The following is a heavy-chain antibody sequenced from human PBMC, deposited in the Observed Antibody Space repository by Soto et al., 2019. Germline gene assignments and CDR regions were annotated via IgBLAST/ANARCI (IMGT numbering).Heavy chain of an antibody. V-gene: IGHV3-30-3*01. CDR1: GFSFSISP. D-gene: IGHD7-27*01. CDR3: ARDPKTSGGQHWAFNYFDS. CDR2: ISYDGTNK. Sequence: GESLKISCAASGFSFSISPMHWVRQAPGKGPEWVALISYDGTNKFYADSVKGRFTISRDNSKSTLYLQVDSLRPEDAAVYYCARDPKTSGGQHWAFNYFDSWGQGTLVTVS. J-gene: IGHJ4*02.